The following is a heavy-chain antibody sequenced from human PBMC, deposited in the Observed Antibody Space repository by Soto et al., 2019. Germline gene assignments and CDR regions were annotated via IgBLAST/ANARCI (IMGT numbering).Heavy chain of an antibody. V-gene: IGHV4-31*03. CDR3: ARAALELRPRVDAFDI. CDR2: IYYSGST. CDR1: GGSISSGGYY. Sequence: SETLSLTCTVSGGSISSGGYYWSWIRQHPGKGLEWIGYIYYSGSTYYNPSLKSRVTISVDTSKNQFSLKLSSVTAADTAVYYCARAALELRPRVDAFDIWGQGTMVPVSS. D-gene: IGHD1-7*01. J-gene: IGHJ3*02.